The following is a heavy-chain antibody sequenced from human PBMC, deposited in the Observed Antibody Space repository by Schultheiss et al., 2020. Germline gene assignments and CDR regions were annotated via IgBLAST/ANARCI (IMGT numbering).Heavy chain of an antibody. D-gene: IGHD6-13*01. J-gene: IGHJ4*02. Sequence: GGSLRLSCAASGFTFSSYGMHWVRQAPGKGLEWVSAIRSSGGSTYYADSVKGRFTISRDNSKNTLYVQMNSLRADDTAVYHCARDRRSWTGFDSWGQGTLVTVSS. CDR3: ARDRRSWTGFDS. V-gene: IGHV3-NL1*01. CDR1: GFTFSSYG. CDR2: IRSSGGST.